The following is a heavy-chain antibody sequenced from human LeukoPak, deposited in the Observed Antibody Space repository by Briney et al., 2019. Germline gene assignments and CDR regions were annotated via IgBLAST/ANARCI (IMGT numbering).Heavy chain of an antibody. D-gene: IGHD2-2*01. CDR1: GFTVSSNY. Sequence: GGSLRLSCAASGFTVSSNYMSWVRQAPGKGLEWVSVIYSGGSTKYADSVKGRFTISRDNSKNTLYLQMNSLRAEDPAVYYCTSSNQRYYFDYWGQGTLVTVSS. CDR2: IYSGGST. V-gene: IGHV3-66*02. CDR3: TSSNQRYYFDY. J-gene: IGHJ4*02.